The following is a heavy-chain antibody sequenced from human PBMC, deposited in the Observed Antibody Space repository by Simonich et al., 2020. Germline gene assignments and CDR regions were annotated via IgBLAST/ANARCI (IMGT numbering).Heavy chain of an antibody. J-gene: IGHJ6*02. CDR1: GFTFSSYS. D-gene: IGHD2-2*01. CDR2: SSSSSSYR. CDR3: AGGVYCSSTSCSTYYYYGMDV. Sequence: EVQLVESGGGLVKPGGSLRLSCAASGFTFSSYSMNWVRQAPGKGLEWVSSSSSSSSYRYYADSVKGRFNITRDNAKNSLYLQMNSLRAEYTAVYYCAGGVYCSSTSCSTYYYYGMDVWGQGTTVTVSS. V-gene: IGHV3-21*01.